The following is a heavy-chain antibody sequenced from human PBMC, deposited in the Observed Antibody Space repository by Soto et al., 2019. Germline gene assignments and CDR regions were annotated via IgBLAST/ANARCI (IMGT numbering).Heavy chain of an antibody. J-gene: IGHJ3*02. V-gene: IGHV4-34*01. Sequence: QVQLQQWGAGLLKPSETLSPTCAVYGGFVTSGSYYWSWIRQPPGKGLESIGEMSHSGGNHFNPSLKSRVTISVDTWKNQFTLKMSSVTAADTALYYCARVERGTATTVVDAFDIWGPGTMVTVSS. CDR2: MSHSGGN. CDR1: GGFVTSGSYY. CDR3: ARVERGTATTVVDAFDI. D-gene: IGHD1-1*01.